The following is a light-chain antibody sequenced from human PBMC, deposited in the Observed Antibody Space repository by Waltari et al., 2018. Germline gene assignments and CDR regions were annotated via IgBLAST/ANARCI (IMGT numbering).Light chain of an antibody. J-gene: IGKJ4*01. CDR3: QQRRNWPLT. Sequence: PGERATLSCRASQSVGTYLAWYQQRPGQSPRLLIYDASNRATGIPARFTGSGSETDFTLTISSLQPEDFAVYYCQQRRNWPLTFGGGTRVQI. CDR1: QSVGTY. V-gene: IGKV3-11*01. CDR2: DAS.